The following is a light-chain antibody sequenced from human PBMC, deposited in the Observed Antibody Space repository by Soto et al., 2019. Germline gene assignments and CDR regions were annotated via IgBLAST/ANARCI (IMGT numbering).Light chain of an antibody. CDR3: QQRINWS. J-gene: IGKJ4*01. CDR2: EAS. V-gene: IGKV3-11*01. Sequence: ENVLTQSPATLSLSPGERATLSCRASQSVTSSLAWYQQKAGQAPRLLIYEASNRAAGIPARFSGSGSGTDFTLTISSLEPEDFAVYYCQQRINWSFGGGTKVEIK. CDR1: QSVTSS.